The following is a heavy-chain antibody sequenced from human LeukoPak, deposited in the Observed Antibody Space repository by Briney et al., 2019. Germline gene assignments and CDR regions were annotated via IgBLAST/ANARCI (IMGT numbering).Heavy chain of an antibody. CDR2: IWYDGSNK. V-gene: IGHV3-33*01. J-gene: IGHJ4*02. Sequence: QTGGSLRLSCAASGFTFSSYGMHWVRQAPGKGLEWVSVIWYDGSNKYYADSVKGRFTISRDNSKNTLYLQMNSLRAEDTAVHYCARPLSSTSGGYFDYWGQGTLVTVSS. CDR1: GFTFSSYG. CDR3: ARPLSSTSGGYFDY. D-gene: IGHD2-2*01.